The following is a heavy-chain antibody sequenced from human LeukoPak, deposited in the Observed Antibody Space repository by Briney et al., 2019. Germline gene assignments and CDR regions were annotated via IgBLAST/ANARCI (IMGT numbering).Heavy chain of an antibody. CDR3: ARDSLYSSGWYTPYYYYGMDV. Sequence: ASVKVSCKASGYTFTSYGISWVRQAPGQGLEWMGWISAYNGNTNYAQKIQGRVTMTTDTSTSTAYMELRSLRSDDTAVYYCARDSLYSSGWYTPYYYYGMDVWGQGTTVTVSS. D-gene: IGHD6-19*01. CDR1: GYTFTSYG. CDR2: ISAYNGNT. V-gene: IGHV1-18*01. J-gene: IGHJ6*02.